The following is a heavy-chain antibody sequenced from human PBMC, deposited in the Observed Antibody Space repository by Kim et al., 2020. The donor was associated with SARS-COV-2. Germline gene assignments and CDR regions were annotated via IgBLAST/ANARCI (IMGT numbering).Heavy chain of an antibody. CDR3: AKDVGPGVGAIDY. Sequence: YADYGKGRYTISRDNAKNSLYLPMTRLRPEDMALYYCAKDVGPGVGAIDYWGQGNLVTVSS. J-gene: IGHJ4*02. V-gene: IGHV3-9*03. D-gene: IGHD1-26*01.